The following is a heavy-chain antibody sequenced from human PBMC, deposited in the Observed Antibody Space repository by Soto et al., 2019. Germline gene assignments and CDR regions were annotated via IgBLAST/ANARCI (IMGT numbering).Heavy chain of an antibody. CDR1: GFTVSTNS. J-gene: IGHJ4*02. V-gene: IGHV3-66*01. CDR3: LGHDYGAF. Sequence: VQLVESGGGLVQPGGSLRLSCAASGFTVSTNSMTWVRQAPGKGLEWVSVIYSDGRTYYADSVKGRFTISRDNFKNTLFLQMHGLRAEDTAVYYCLGHDYGAFWGQGTLVTVSS. CDR2: IYSDGRT.